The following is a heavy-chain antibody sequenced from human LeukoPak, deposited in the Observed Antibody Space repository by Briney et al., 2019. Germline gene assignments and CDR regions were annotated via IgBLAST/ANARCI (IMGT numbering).Heavy chain of an antibody. Sequence: PSETLSLTCAVYGGSFSGYYWSWIRQPPGKGLEWIGEINHSGSTNYNPSLKSRVTISVDTSKNQFSLKLSSVTAADTAVYYCARGRYGSGSCYPYYYYYYGMDVWGQGTTVTVSS. CDR3: ARGRYGSGSCYPYYYYYYGMDV. D-gene: IGHD3-10*01. CDR2: INHSGST. V-gene: IGHV4-34*01. J-gene: IGHJ6*02. CDR1: GGSFSGYY.